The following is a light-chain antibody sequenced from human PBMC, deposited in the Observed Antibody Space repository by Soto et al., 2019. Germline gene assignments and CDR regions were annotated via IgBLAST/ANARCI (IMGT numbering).Light chain of an antibody. CDR3: MQALQGPAS. Sequence: DIVMTQSPLSLPVTPGEPASISCRSSQSLLHSIGNNYLNWYLQKPGQSPQLRIYLSFHRAPGVPDRFSGSGSGTDFTLEISRVEAEDVGVYYCMQALQGPASFGQGTNLEI. CDR2: LSF. V-gene: IGKV2-28*01. J-gene: IGKJ2*01. CDR1: QSLLHSIGNNY.